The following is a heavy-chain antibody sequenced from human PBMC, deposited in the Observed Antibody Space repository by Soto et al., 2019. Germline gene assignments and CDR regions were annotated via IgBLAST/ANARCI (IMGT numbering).Heavy chain of an antibody. V-gene: IGHV5-51*01. CDR3: ARGGNQLEY. D-gene: IGHD6-25*01. CDR2: VYPGDSDR. J-gene: IGHJ4*02. Sequence: PAESLKISCKGSGYTFTSYWIAWGRQLPGKGLEWLGSVYPGDSDRRDNPTFQGHVTMSVDKSSNTVYLQWSSLTASDTAMYYCARGGNQLEYWGQGVLVTVSS. CDR1: GYTFTSYW.